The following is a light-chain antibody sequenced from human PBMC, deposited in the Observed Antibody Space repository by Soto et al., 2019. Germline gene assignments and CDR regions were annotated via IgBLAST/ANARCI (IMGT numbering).Light chain of an antibody. V-gene: IGLV2-14*01. Sequence: QSLLTRPASVSGSPGQSITISCTGTSSDVGPYNYVSWYQLHPGKAPKLMIYEVSNRPSGVSNRFSGSKSGDTASLTISGLQAEDEADYYCSSYTTRTTLYVFGTGTKVTVL. CDR2: EVS. J-gene: IGLJ1*01. CDR1: SSDVGPYNY. CDR3: SSYTTRTTLYV.